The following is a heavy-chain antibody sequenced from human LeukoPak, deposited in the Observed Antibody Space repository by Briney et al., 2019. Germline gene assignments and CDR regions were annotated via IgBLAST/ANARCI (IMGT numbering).Heavy chain of an antibody. Sequence: ASVKVSCKASGFTFTSSAMQWVRQARGQRLEWIGWIVVGSGNTNYAQKFQERVTITRDMSTSTAYMELSSLRSEDTAVYYCAADYGSGSYYSDLYYYYGMDVWGQGTTVTVSS. CDR3: AADYGSGSYYSDLYYYYGMDV. V-gene: IGHV1-58*02. CDR2: IVVGSGNT. J-gene: IGHJ6*02. D-gene: IGHD3-10*01. CDR1: GFTFTSSA.